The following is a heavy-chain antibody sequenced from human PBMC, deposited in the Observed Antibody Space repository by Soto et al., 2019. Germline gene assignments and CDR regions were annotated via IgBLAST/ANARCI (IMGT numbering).Heavy chain of an antibody. Sequence: VQVVQSGAEVKEPGESLKISCKGSGYIITDHSIVWVRQMAGKGLEWGGIICPGYSNIIYSTSVQGQVTISADMSISTAYLQWSSLKASATAIYYCARRHYCRYDCPINPDYYYGMDVWGQWTAVTVSS. CDR2: ICPGYSNI. V-gene: IGHV5-51*01. D-gene: IGHD2-21*02. CDR3: ARRHYCRYDCPINPDYYYGMDV. CDR1: GYIITDHS. J-gene: IGHJ6*02.